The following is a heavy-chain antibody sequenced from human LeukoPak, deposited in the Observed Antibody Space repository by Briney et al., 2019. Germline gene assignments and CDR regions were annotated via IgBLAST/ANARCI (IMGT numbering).Heavy chain of an antibody. V-gene: IGHV1-8*03. D-gene: IGHD3-10*01. Sequence: ASVKVSCKASGYTFTNYDINWVRQATGQGLEWMGWMNPNSGNTGYTQKFQGRVTITRNTSISTAYMELSSLRSDDTAVYYCAREMVRGVFDYWGQGTLVTVSS. CDR1: GYTFTNYD. CDR2: MNPNSGNT. J-gene: IGHJ4*02. CDR3: AREMVRGVFDY.